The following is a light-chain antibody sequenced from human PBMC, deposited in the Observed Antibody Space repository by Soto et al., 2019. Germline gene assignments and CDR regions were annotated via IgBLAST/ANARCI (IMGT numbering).Light chain of an antibody. V-gene: IGKV1-5*01. CDR2: DAS. CDR3: QQYNSYPYT. Sequence: DIQMTQSPSTLSASVGDRVTITCRASQSISSWLAWYQQKPGKAPKLLIYDASSLESGVPSRFSGSESGTEFTLTISSLHPDDFATYYCQQYNSYPYTFGQGTKREIK. CDR1: QSISSW. J-gene: IGKJ2*01.